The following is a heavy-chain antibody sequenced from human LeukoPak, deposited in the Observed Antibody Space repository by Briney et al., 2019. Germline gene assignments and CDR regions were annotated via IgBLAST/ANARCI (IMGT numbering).Heavy chain of an antibody. CDR2: INHSGST. V-gene: IGHV4-34*01. Sequence: SETLSLTCTVSGGSISSYYWSWIRQPPRKGLEWIGEINHSGSTNYNPSLKSRVTISVDTSKNQFSLKLSSVTAADTAVYYCASAYYGSGSPERNWFDPWGQGTLVTVSS. J-gene: IGHJ5*02. D-gene: IGHD3-10*01. CDR3: ASAYYGSGSPERNWFDP. CDR1: GGSISSYY.